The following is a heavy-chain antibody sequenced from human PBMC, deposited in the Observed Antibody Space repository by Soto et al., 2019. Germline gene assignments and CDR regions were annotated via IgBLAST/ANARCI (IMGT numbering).Heavy chain of an antibody. CDR1: GFTFNAYT. CDR3: TAGKLYPSLDFDY. Sequence: SLRLCGTASGFTFNAYTLSWVRKAPGKGLEWVGFIRSKAYGGTTEYAASVKGRFTISRDDSKSIAYLQMNSLKTEDTAVYYCTAGKLYPSLDFDYWGQGTLVTVSS. V-gene: IGHV3-49*04. CDR2: IRSKAYGGTT. D-gene: IGHD2-8*01. J-gene: IGHJ4*02.